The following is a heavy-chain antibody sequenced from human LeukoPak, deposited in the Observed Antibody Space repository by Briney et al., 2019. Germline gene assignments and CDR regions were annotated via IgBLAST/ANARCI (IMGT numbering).Heavy chain of an antibody. Sequence: SETLSLTCTVSGYSISSGYYWGWIRQPPGKGLEWIGSIYHSGSTYYNPSLKSRVTISVDTSKNQFSLKLSSVTAADTAVYYCAGGVGTMIVVVTFDYWGQGTLVTVSS. CDR3: AGGVGTMIVVVTFDY. CDR1: GYSISSGYY. D-gene: IGHD3-22*01. J-gene: IGHJ4*02. CDR2: IYHSGST. V-gene: IGHV4-38-2*02.